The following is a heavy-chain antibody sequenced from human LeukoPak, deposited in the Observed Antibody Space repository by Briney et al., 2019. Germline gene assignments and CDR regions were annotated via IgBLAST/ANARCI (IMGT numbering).Heavy chain of an antibody. D-gene: IGHD6-13*01. CDR1: GGSISSYY. J-gene: IGHJ5*02. CDR3: ARHALAAAGTDWFDP. CDR2: IYYSGST. V-gene: IGHV4-59*08. Sequence: SETLSLTCTVSGGSISSYYWSWIRQPPGKGLEWIGYIYYSGSTNYNPPLKSRVTISVDTSKNQFSLKLSSVTAADTAVYYCARHALAAAGTDWFDPWGQGTLVTVSS.